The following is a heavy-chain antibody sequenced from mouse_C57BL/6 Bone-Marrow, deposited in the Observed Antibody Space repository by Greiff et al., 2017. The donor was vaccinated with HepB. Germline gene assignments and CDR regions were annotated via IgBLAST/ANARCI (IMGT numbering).Heavy chain of an antibody. J-gene: IGHJ2*01. V-gene: IGHV5-17*01. D-gene: IGHD1-1*01. Sequence: EVKLVESGGGLVKPGGSLKLSCAASGFTFSDYGMHWVRQAPEKGLEWVAYISSGSSTIYYADTVKGRFTISRDNAKNTLFLQMTSLRSEDTAMYYCARHGSSTGYFDYWGQGTTLTVSS. CDR3: ARHGSSTGYFDY. CDR1: GFTFSDYG. CDR2: ISSGSSTI.